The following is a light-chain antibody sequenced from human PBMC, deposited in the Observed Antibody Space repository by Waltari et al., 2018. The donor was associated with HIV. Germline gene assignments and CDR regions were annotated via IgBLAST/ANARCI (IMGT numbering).Light chain of an antibody. J-gene: IGLJ3*02. CDR3: SSYTSSSTPWV. CDR1: SSDVGGYIY. CDR2: DVS. V-gene: IGLV2-14*01. Sequence: QSALTQPASVSGSPGQSITISCTGTSSDVGGYIYVSWYQQHPGKAPKFMIYDVSNLHLGFSNRFSGSKSGNTASLTISGRQAEDEADYYCSSYTSSSTPWVFGGGTKLTVL.